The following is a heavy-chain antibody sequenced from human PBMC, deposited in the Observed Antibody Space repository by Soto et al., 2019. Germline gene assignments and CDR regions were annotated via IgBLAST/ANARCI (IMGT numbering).Heavy chain of an antibody. CDR2: IIPVLETT. CDR1: GGAFSTYA. D-gene: IGHD2-15*01. J-gene: IGHJ4*02. Sequence: QVQLVQSGAEVKKPGSSVKVSCQAPGGAFSTYAITWVRQAPGQGLEWMGAIIPVLETTSSDRRFRGRLSITADAVTSTAYMVLSDLRSEDTAIYYGATAGFRGTSIQLFDQWGQGALFLVSP. CDR3: ATAGFRGTSIQLFDQ. V-gene: IGHV1-69*01.